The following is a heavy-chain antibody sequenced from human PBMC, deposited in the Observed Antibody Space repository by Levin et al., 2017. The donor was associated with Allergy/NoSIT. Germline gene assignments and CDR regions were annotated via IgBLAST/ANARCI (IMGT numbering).Heavy chain of an antibody. D-gene: IGHD3-10*01. Sequence: GGSLRLSCAASGFTFSRYEMNWVRQAPGKGLEWVSYISSSGSTIFYADSVKGRFTISRDNAKNSLHLQMNSLRVEDTALYYCAKVKGDGPEDNWYFDLWGRGTLVIVSS. CDR2: ISSSGSTI. CDR3: AKVKGDGPEDNWYFDL. J-gene: IGHJ2*01. CDR1: GFTFSRYE. V-gene: IGHV3-48*03.